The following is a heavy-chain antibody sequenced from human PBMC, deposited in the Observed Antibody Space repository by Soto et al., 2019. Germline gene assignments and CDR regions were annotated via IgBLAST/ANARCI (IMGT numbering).Heavy chain of an antibody. CDR3: VSGPQGRY. J-gene: IGHJ4*02. CDR1: GGSFSGYY. V-gene: IGHV4-34*01. D-gene: IGHD2-8*02. CDR2: INHSGST. Sequence: PSETLSLTCAVYGGSFSGYYWSWIRQPPGKGLEWIGEINHSGSTNYNPSLKSRVTISVDTSKNQFSLKLSSVTAADTAVYYCVSGPQGRYWGQGTLVTVSS.